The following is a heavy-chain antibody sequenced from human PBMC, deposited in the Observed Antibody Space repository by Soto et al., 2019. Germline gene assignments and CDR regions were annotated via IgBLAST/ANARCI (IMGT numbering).Heavy chain of an antibody. Sequence: QVQLVESGGGVVQPGRSLRLSCAASGFTFSSYGMHWVRQAPGKGLEWVAVISYDGSNKYYADSVKGRFTISRDNSKKTLYLQMNSLRAEDTPVYYCAKDTYGDYGFDYWGQGTLVTVSS. CDR3: AKDTYGDYGFDY. CDR2: ISYDGSNK. CDR1: GFTFSSYG. D-gene: IGHD4-17*01. J-gene: IGHJ4*02. V-gene: IGHV3-30*18.